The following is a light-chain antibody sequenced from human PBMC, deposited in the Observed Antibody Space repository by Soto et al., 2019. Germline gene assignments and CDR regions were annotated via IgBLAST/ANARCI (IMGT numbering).Light chain of an antibody. CDR1: SSSIGAGYE. J-gene: IGLJ1*01. CDR2: GNG. Sequence: QSVLTQPPSVSGAPGQRVTISCSGTSSSIGAGYEVHWYHQLPGTAPKLVVSGNGNRPSGVPDRLSGSKSGTSASLAIAGLQAEDEGDYYCQSYDSSLSGYVFGTGTKVTVL. CDR3: QSYDSSLSGYV. V-gene: IGLV1-40*01.